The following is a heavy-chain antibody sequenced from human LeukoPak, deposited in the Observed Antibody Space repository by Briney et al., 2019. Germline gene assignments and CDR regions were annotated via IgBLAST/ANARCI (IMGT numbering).Heavy chain of an antibody. D-gene: IGHD3-10*01. CDR2: IYYSGNT. CDR1: GGSISSSNYY. Sequence: PSETLSLTCTVSGGSISSSNYYWGWIRQPPGKGLEWIGSIYYSGNTYYNPSLKSRVTISVDASKNQFSLKLSSVTAADTAVNYCARDHLPRPRYYYGSGSYYPYYYYYYMDVWGKGTTVTVSS. V-gene: IGHV4-39*07. J-gene: IGHJ6*03. CDR3: ARDHLPRPRYYYGSGSYYPYYYYYYMDV.